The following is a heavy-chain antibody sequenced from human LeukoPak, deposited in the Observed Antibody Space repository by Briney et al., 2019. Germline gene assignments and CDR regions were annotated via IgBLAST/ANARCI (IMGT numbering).Heavy chain of an antibody. CDR3: AKDFEYSSSSIDY. CDR1: GFTFDDYA. J-gene: IGHJ4*02. Sequence: GGSLRLSCAASGFTFDDYATHWVRQAPGKGLEWVSGISWNSGSIGYADSVKGRFTISRDNAKNSLYLQMNSLRAEDTALYYCAKDFEYSSSSIDYWGQGTLVTVSS. D-gene: IGHD6-6*01. V-gene: IGHV3-9*01. CDR2: ISWNSGSI.